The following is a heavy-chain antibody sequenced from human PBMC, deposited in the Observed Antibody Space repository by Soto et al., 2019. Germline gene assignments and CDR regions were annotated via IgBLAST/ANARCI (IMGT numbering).Heavy chain of an antibody. J-gene: IGHJ5*02. CDR3: ARDLQAGTDNVNGYAP. Sequence: QVQLVESGGGVVQPGRSLRLSCAASGFSISRSAMHWVRQAPGKGLEWVAVIAYDGSNKWYADSAKGRFTISRDNTKNTVSLHMSSLRGEDTAVYYCARDLQAGTDNVNGYAPWGQGTLVTVSS. D-gene: IGHD1-1*01. CDR1: GFSISRSA. CDR2: IAYDGSNK. V-gene: IGHV3-30*03.